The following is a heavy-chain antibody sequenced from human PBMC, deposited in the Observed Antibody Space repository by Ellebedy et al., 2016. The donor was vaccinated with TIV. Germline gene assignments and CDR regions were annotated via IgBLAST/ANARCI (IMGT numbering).Heavy chain of an antibody. CDR1: GYTFISYS. Sequence: AASVKVSCKASGYTFISYSVNWVRQAPGQGLEWMGWIDSYNGNTNFAQKFQGRVTLTTDTTTNTAYMHLRSLRSDDPATYYCAIPLNSMIQRVGDAFDIWGQGTTVTVSS. CDR3: AIPLNSMIQRVGDAFDI. V-gene: IGHV1-18*04. D-gene: IGHD2/OR15-2a*01. J-gene: IGHJ3*02. CDR2: IDSYNGNT.